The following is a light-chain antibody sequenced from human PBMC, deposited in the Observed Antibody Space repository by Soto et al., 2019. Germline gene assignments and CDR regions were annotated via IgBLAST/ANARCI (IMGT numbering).Light chain of an antibody. Sequence: QSALTQPASVSGSPGQSITISCTGTSSDVDGYNYVSWYQQHPGKAPKLMIYEVSNRPSGVSNRFSGSKSGNTASLTISGLQAEDEADYYCSSYTRSSTRVFGTGTKVTV. J-gene: IGLJ1*01. CDR2: EVS. CDR3: SSYTRSSTRV. CDR1: SSDVDGYNY. V-gene: IGLV2-14*01.